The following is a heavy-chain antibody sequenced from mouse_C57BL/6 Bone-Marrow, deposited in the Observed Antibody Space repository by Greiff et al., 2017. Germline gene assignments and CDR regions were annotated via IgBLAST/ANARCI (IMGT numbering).Heavy chain of an antibody. J-gene: IGHJ2*01. CDR1: GYAFPNFF. D-gene: IGHD4-1*01. CDR3: ARRDWDVVDY. CDR2: INPGSGGT. V-gene: IGHV1-54*01. Sequence: QVQLQQSGAVLVRPGALVKVSCQASGYAFPNFFVEWVKQRPGQGLEWIGVINPGSGGTNYNAKFKGKATPTADKSSSTAYMQLSSLTSEDSAVYFCARRDWDVVDYWGQGTTLTVSS.